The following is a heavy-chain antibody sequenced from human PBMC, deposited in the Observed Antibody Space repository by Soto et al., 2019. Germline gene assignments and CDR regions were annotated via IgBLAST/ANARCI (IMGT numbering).Heavy chain of an antibody. J-gene: IGHJ4*02. CDR1: GFTFSNYW. D-gene: IGHD2-21*01. CDR2: INSDGSII. Sequence: EVQLVESGGGLVQPGGSLRLSCAASGFTFSNYWMHWVRQAPGKGLVWVSRINSDGSIITSADSVKGRFTISRDNAKNPLYLQMDSLRAEDTAVYYCARGLGDYWGQGTLVTVSS. V-gene: IGHV3-74*01. CDR3: ARGLGDY.